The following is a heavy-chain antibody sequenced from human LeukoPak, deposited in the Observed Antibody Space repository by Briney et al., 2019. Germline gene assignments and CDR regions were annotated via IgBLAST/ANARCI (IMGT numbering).Heavy chain of an antibody. V-gene: IGHV4-59*01. CDR2: IYYTGST. D-gene: IGHD1-26*01. CDR3: ARSGNYYYYGMDV. Sequence: SETLSLTCTVSGDSISLYYWSWIRQPPGKGLEWIGYIYYTGSTKSNPSLKSRVTISVDTSKKQFSLNLSSVTAADTAVYYCARSGNYYYYGMDVWGQGTTVTVSS. CDR1: GDSISLYY. J-gene: IGHJ6*02.